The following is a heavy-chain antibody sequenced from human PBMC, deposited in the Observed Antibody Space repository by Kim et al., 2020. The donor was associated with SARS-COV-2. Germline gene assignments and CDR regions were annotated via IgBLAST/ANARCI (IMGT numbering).Heavy chain of an antibody. CDR1: GFTFRTYA. Sequence: GGSLRLSCTASGFTFRTYAMHWVRQTPGKGLECVAITSYDEKNKNYADFVEGRFTISRDNSKNTLYLQMDSLRAEDTAVYYCARDRPGGIDYWGQGTLVTVSS. CDR2: TSYDEKNK. J-gene: IGHJ4*02. V-gene: IGHV3-30*04. CDR3: ARDRPGGIDY.